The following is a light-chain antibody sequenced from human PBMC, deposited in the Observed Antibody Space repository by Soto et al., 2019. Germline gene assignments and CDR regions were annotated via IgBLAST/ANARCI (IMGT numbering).Light chain of an antibody. Sequence: IQLTQSPPSLSASVGDRVTITCRASQCVSSSLACYHQQPGKAPQLLIYAATTLQSGVPSRFSGSGSGTDFTLTINSLQPEDFATYYCQQLHSFPFTFGQGARLEI. CDR3: QQLHSFPFT. V-gene: IGKV1-9*01. CDR2: AAT. CDR1: QCVSSS. J-gene: IGKJ5*01.